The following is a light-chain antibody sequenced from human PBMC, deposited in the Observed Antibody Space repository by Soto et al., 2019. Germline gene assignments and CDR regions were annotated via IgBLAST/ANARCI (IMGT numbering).Light chain of an antibody. CDR2: SAS. J-gene: IGKJ3*01. V-gene: IGKV1-9*01. Sequence: IQLTQSPSSLSASVGDRVTITCRASQGISSYLAWYQQKPGKAPNLLIYSASTLQSGVPSRFSGSGSGTDFTLTISGLQSEDFATYYCQQYYSYPPSFTFGPGTKVEI. CDR3: QQYYSYPPSFT. CDR1: QGISSY.